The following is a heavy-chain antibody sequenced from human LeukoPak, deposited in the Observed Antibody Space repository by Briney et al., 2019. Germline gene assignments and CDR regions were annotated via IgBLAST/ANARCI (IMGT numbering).Heavy chain of an antibody. CDR2: IYHDGST. Sequence: KPSGTLSLTCAVSGDSINSSSWWNWVRQPPGKGLEWIGEIYHDGSTNYNPSLKSRVTISVDTSKNQFSLKLSSVTAADTAVYYCARHRTRVKRYCSGGSCYSLPDGYYYMDVWGKGTTVTISS. D-gene: IGHD2-15*01. CDR1: GDSINSSSW. CDR3: ARHRTRVKRYCSGGSCYSLPDGYYYMDV. J-gene: IGHJ6*03. V-gene: IGHV4-4*02.